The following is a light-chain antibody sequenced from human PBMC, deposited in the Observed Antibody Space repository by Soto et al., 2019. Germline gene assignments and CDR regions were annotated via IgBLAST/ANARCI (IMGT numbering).Light chain of an antibody. J-gene: IGKJ3*01. V-gene: IGKV3-11*01. CDR1: QSVSSY. Sequence: EIVLTQSPATLSLSPGERATLSCRASQSVSSYLAWYQQKPGQAPRLLIYDASNRATGIPARFSGSGSGTDFTLTISSLEPEDFAVYYCQQYNNWPLTFGPGTKVDIK. CDR2: DAS. CDR3: QQYNNWPLT.